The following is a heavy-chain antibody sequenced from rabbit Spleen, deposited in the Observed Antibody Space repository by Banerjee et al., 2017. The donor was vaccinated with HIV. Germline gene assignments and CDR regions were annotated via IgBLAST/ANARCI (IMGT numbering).Heavy chain of an antibody. CDR2: IDNSDGDT. J-gene: IGHJ6*01. V-gene: IGHV1S45*01. Sequence: QQQLVESGGGLVKPGASLTLTCKASGFSFNDDYVMCWVRQSPGKGLKWIACIDNSDGDTDYANWPKGRFTISKASSTTVTLQMTSLTAADTATYFCARDTGSSFSSYGMDLWGPGTLVTVS. CDR3: ARDTGSSFSSYGMDL. D-gene: IGHD8-1*01. CDR1: GFSFNDDYV.